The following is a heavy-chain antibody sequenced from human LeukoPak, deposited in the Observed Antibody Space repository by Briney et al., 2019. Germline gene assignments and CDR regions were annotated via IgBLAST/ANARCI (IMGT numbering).Heavy chain of an antibody. Sequence: PGGSLRLSCAASGFTFDDYGMSWVRQAPGKGLEWVSGINWNGGSTGYADSVKGRFTISRDNAKNSLHLQMNSLRAEDTALYYCASSLDYYYYMDVWGKGTTVTVSS. CDR1: GFTFDDYG. CDR2: INWNGGST. CDR3: ASSLDYYYYMDV. V-gene: IGHV3-20*04. J-gene: IGHJ6*03.